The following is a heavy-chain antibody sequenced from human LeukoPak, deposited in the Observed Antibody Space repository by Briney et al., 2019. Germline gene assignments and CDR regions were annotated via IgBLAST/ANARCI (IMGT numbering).Heavy chain of an antibody. D-gene: IGHD3-10*01. CDR1: GYTFTSYG. CDR2: ISAYNGNT. CDR3: AREVETYGSGSYDTFDY. Sequence: GASVKVSCKASGYTFTSYGISWVRQAPGQGLEWMGWISAYNGNTNYAQKLQGRVTMTTDTSTSTAYMELRSLRSDDTAVYYCAREVETYGSGSYDTFDYWGQGTLVTVSS. J-gene: IGHJ4*02. V-gene: IGHV1-18*01.